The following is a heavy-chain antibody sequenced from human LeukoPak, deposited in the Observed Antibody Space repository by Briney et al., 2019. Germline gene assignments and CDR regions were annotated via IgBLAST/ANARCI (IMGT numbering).Heavy chain of an antibody. CDR2: VSGSGGST. D-gene: IGHD6-19*01. V-gene: IGHV3-23*01. Sequence: GGSLRLSCEASGFSFLSYGMNWVRQAPGKGLEWVSGVSGSGGSTSYADSVKGRFTISRANSKNMLFLQMSSLRAEDTAVYYCAKGHTSGWYSSLDSWGQGTLVTVSS. CDR1: GFSFLSYG. CDR3: AKGHTSGWYSSLDS. J-gene: IGHJ4*02.